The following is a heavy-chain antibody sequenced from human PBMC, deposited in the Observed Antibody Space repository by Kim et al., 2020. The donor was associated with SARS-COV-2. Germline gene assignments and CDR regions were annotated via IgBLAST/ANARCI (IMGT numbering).Heavy chain of an antibody. CDR2: ISYDGSNK. D-gene: IGHD3-10*01. J-gene: IGHJ4*02. V-gene: IGHV3-33*05. CDR1: GFTFSSYG. Sequence: GGSLRLSCAASGFTFSSYGMQWVRQAPGKGLEWVAVISYDGSNKYYADSVKGRFTISRDNSKNTLYLQMNSLRAEDTAVYYCARDRIYGSGSSLGYWGQGPLVTVSS. CDR3: ARDRIYGSGSSLGY.